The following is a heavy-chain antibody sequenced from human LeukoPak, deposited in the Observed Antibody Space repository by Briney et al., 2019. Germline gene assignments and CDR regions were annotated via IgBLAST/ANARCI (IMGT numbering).Heavy chain of an antibody. CDR3: ARERGTDLEMAWFDP. V-gene: IGHV1-46*01. Sequence: ASVKVSCKASGYTFTSYYMHWVRQAPGQGLEWMGIINPSGGSTSYAQKFQGRVTMTRDMSTSTVYMELSSLRSEDTAVYYCARERGTDLEMAWFDPWGQGTLVTVSS. CDR1: GYTFTSYY. D-gene: IGHD5-24*01. J-gene: IGHJ5*02. CDR2: INPSGGST.